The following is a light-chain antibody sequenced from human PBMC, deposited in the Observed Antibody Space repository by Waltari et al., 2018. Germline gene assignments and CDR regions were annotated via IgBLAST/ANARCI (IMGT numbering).Light chain of an antibody. J-gene: IGKJ1*01. CDR1: QSISTY. V-gene: IGKV1-39*01. CDR2: AAS. CDR3: QQTYNSPQT. Sequence: DIQMTQSPSSLSASVGDRVTITCRASQSISTYLNWYQEKPGKAPQLLIYAASRLQSGVPSRFSGSGSGTDFTLTINSLQPEDFATYYCQQTYNSPQTFGQGTKVEIK.